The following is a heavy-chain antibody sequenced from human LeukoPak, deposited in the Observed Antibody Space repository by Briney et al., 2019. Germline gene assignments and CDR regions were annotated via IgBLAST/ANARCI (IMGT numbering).Heavy chain of an antibody. V-gene: IGHV3-30*03. CDR1: GFIFSNYH. Sequence: GGSLRLSCAASGFIFSNYHMHWVRQAPGKGLEWVAVISYDGSNKYYADSVKGRFTISRDNSKNTLYAQMNSLRGEDTAVYYCARQFHDTSGLNYWGQGTLVTISS. D-gene: IGHD3-22*01. J-gene: IGHJ4*02. CDR2: ISYDGSNK. CDR3: ARQFHDTSGLNY.